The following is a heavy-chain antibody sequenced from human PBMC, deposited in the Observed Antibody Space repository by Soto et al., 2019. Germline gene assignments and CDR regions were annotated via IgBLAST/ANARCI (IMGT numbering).Heavy chain of an antibody. CDR1: GLTFSDFG. D-gene: IGHD3-10*01. Sequence: QVHLVQSGGGVVQPGKSLRLSCEASGLTFSDFGMHWVRQAPGKGLEWVAVIWYDGANAYYADSVKGRFSVSRDNSKNTLYLEMNSLRAEDTAVYFCARDPLLIGGPSGRMGGYFDFWGQGDLVTVSS. CDR2: IWYDGANA. J-gene: IGHJ4*02. V-gene: IGHV3-33*01. CDR3: ARDPLLIGGPSGRMGGYFDF.